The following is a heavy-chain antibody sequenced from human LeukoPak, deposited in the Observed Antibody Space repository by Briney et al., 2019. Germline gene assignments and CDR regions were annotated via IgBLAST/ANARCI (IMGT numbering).Heavy chain of an antibody. CDR2: IIPILDVA. V-gene: IGHV1-69*04. D-gene: IGHD2-2*02. CDR1: GGTFNTYA. Sequence: SVKVSCKASGGTFNTYAITWVRQAPGQGLEWMGRIIPILDVADYAQQFQGRVTISADRSTSTVYMDLSSLRSEDTATYYCASDWGLSQLEYCSNTNCYMGAFDIWGQGTMVTVSS. CDR3: ASDWGLSQLEYCSNTNCYMGAFDI. J-gene: IGHJ3*02.